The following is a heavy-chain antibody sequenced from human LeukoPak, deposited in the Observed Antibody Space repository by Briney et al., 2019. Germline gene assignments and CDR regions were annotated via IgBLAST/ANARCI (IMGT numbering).Heavy chain of an antibody. V-gene: IGHV1-69*13. CDR1: GGTFSSYA. J-gene: IGHJ2*01. D-gene: IGHD5-18*01. CDR2: IIRIYGTA. CDR3: VRARADKAMVWYFDL. Sequence: SVKVSCKASGGTFSSYAISWVRQAPGQGLEWMGGIIRIYGTANYAQKFQGRVTITADESTSTAYMELSSLRSEDTAVYYCVRARADKAMVWYFDLWGRGTLVTVSS.